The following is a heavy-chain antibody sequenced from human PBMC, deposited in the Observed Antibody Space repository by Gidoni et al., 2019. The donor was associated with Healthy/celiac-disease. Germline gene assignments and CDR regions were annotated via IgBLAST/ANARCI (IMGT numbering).Heavy chain of an antibody. D-gene: IGHD5-12*01. CDR1: GGSISSGSYY. CDR2: IYTSGST. J-gene: IGHJ3*02. Sequence: QVQLQESGPGLVTPSQTLSLTCTVSGGSISSGSYYWSWIRQPAGKGLEWIGRIYTSGSTNYNPSLKSRVTMSVDTSKNQFSLKLSSVTAADTAVYYCARFPQISWDAFDIWGQGTMVTVSS. CDR3: ARFPQISWDAFDI. V-gene: IGHV4-61*02.